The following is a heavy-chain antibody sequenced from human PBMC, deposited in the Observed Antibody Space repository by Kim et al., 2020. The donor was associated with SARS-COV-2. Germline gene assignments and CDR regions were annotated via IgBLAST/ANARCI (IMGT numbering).Heavy chain of an antibody. V-gene: IGHV3-23*01. D-gene: IGHD1-26*01. CDR3: AKGAGSYPEYNWFDP. Sequence: GGSLRLSCAASGFTFSSFAISWVRQAPGKGLEWVSSVSGSGAATYYADSVKGRFTISRDNSKNTLYLEIKSLRAEDTAVYYCAKGAGSYPEYNWFDPWGQ. CDR2: VSGSGAAT. CDR1: GFTFSSFA. J-gene: IGHJ5*02.